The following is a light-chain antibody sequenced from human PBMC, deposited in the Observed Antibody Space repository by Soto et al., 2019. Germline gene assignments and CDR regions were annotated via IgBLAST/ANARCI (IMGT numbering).Light chain of an antibody. Sequence: EIVLTQSPATLSLSSGERATLSCRASQSVSSTYLAWYQQKPGQAPRLLLYGASSRATGIPDRFSGSGSGTDFTLTISRLEPEDFAVYFCQQSGNSPLTFGQGTRLEIK. CDR3: QQSGNSPLT. CDR2: GAS. CDR1: QSVSSTY. J-gene: IGKJ5*01. V-gene: IGKV3-20*01.